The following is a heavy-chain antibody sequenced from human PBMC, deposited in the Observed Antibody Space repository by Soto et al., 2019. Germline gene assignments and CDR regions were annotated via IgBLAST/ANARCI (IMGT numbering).Heavy chain of an antibody. CDR1: GFTFSSYA. Sequence: EVQLLESGGGLVQPGGSLRLSCAASGFTFSSYAMSWVRQAPGKGLEWLSAIIGSGGSTYYADSVKGRFAISRDNSKTPQYLQMNSLSAEDTAVYYCEKAPMVPASISVGYGIDVWGQGTTVTVSS. CDR2: IIGSGGST. V-gene: IGHV3-23*01. D-gene: IGHD2-2*01. CDR3: EKAPMVPASISVGYGIDV. J-gene: IGHJ6*02.